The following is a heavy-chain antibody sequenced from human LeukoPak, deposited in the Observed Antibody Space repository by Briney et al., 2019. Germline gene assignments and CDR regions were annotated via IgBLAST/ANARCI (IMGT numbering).Heavy chain of an antibody. CDR3: ARAYCSGGSCYSARNWFDP. CDR1: GGSISSYY. CDR2: IYTSGST. D-gene: IGHD2-15*01. Sequence: SETLSLTCTVPGGSISSYYWSWIRQPAGKGLEWIGRIYTSGSTNYNPSLKSRGTMSVDTSKNQFSLKLSSVTAADTAVYYCARAYCSGGSCYSARNWFDPWGQGTLVTVSS. J-gene: IGHJ5*02. V-gene: IGHV4-4*07.